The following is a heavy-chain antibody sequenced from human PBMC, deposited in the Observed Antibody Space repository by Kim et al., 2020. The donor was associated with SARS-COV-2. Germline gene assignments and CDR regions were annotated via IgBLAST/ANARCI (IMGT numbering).Heavy chain of an antibody. D-gene: IGHD6-13*01. Sequence: AEPVKGRFTISRDKAKNSMYLQMNSLGDEDTAVYYCAKDSSWYHRGAFDIWGQGTMVTVSS. V-gene: IGHV3-11*04. CDR3: AKDSSWYHRGAFDI. J-gene: IGHJ3*02.